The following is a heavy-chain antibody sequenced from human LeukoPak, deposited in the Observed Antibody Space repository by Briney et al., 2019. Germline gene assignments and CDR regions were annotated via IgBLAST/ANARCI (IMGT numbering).Heavy chain of an antibody. D-gene: IGHD6-13*01. CDR2: ISGSGGST. V-gene: IGHV3-23*01. CDR1: GFTFTNFA. J-gene: IGHJ2*01. CDR3: AKRDSSSWKGPYWYFDL. Sequence: PGGSLRLSCAASGFTFTNFAMHWVRQAPGKGLEWVSAISGSGGSTYYADSVKGRFTISRDNSKNTLYLQMNSLRAEDTAVYYCAKRDSSSWKGPYWYFDLWGRGTLVTVSS.